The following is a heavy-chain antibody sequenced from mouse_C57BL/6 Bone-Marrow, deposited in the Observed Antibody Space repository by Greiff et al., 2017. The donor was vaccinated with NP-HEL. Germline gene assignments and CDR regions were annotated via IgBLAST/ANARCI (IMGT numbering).Heavy chain of an antibody. CDR3: ARGDGWLLRAYFDV. J-gene: IGHJ1*03. V-gene: IGHV1-72*01. Sequence: QVQLQQPGAELVKPGASVKLSCKASGYTFTSYWMHWVKQRPGRGLEWIGRIDPTSGGTKYDEKFKGKATLTADTPSSTAYMQLSSLTSEDSAVYYCARGDGWLLRAYFDVWGTGTPVTVSS. D-gene: IGHD2-3*01. CDR1: GYTFTSYW. CDR2: IDPTSGGT.